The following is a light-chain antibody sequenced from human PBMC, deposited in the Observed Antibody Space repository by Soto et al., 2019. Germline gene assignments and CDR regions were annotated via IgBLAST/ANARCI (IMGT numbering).Light chain of an antibody. CDR2: DVT. V-gene: IGLV2-14*01. CDR1: SSDVGAYDF. CDR3: SSYTTRSTLV. J-gene: IGLJ2*01. Sequence: QSALTQPASVSGSPGQSITISCTGTSSDVGAYDFVSWYRHYPGKAPKLVTFDVTHRPPGISDRFSGSKSANTASLTISGLQAQDEAFYYCSSYTTRSTLVFGGGTKVPVL.